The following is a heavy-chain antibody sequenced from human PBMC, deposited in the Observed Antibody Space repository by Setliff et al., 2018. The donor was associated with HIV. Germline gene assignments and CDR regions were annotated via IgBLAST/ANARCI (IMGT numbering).Heavy chain of an antibody. J-gene: IGHJ2*01. CDR2: IYYNGHP. D-gene: IGHD2-21*02. CDR1: GGSVSSISSY. Sequence: PSETLSLTCTVSGGSVSSISSYWGWIRQSPERGLEWIGQIYYNGHPDYNPSLKSRVTMSLDKSKNQFSLKLSSVTAADTAVYYCARHDGTYCGGDCYLLGYFDLWGRGTLVTVS. CDR3: ARHDGTYCGGDCYLLGYFDL. V-gene: IGHV4-39*07.